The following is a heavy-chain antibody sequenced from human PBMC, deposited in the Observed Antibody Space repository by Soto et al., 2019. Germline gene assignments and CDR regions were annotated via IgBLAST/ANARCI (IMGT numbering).Heavy chain of an antibody. Sequence: GGALRPPCATSGFTFSNYAMNWVHQAPGQGLEWVSAISTSGSTTYHADSGKGRVTISRDNSKGTLYLQMNSLRVEDTAVYYCARYLPPFGSNGICCADYWGQGTLVTVSS. CDR1: GFTFSNYA. CDR3: ARYLPPFGSNGICCADY. D-gene: IGHD2-8*01. V-gene: IGHV3-23*01. J-gene: IGHJ4*02. CDR2: ISTSGSTT.